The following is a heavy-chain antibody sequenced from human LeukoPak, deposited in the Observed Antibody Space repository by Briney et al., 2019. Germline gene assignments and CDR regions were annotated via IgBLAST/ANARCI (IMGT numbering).Heavy chain of an antibody. D-gene: IGHD5-12*01. Sequence: PSETLSLTCTVSGGSLSSYYWSWIRQPAGKGLEWIGRIYTSGSTNYNPSLKSRVTMSVDTSKNQFSLKLSSVTAADTAVYYCARETYAYSGYEGDFDYWGQGTLVTVSS. CDR3: ARETYAYSGYEGDFDY. J-gene: IGHJ4*02. V-gene: IGHV4-4*07. CDR2: IYTSGST. CDR1: GGSLSSYY.